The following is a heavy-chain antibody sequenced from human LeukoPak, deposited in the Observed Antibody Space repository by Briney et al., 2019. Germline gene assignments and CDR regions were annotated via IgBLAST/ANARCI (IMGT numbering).Heavy chain of an antibody. CDR2: INHSGST. Sequence: SETLSLTCAVYGGSFSGYYWSWIRQPPGKGLEWIGEINHSGSTNYNPSLKSRVTISVDTSNNQFSLKLSSVTAADTAVYYCAREVPAALYYYYYYYMDVWGKGTTVTVSS. CDR3: AREVPAALYYYYYYYMDV. J-gene: IGHJ6*03. V-gene: IGHV4-34*01. D-gene: IGHD2-2*01. CDR1: GGSFSGYY.